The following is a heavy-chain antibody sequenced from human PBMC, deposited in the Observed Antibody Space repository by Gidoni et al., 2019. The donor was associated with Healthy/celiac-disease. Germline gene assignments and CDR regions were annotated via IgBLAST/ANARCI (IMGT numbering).Heavy chain of an antibody. D-gene: IGHD3-22*01. CDR2: IDWDDDK. J-gene: IGHJ4*02. CDR1: GFSLSTRGMR. Sequence: QVTLKESGPALVKPTQTLTLTCPFSGFSLSTRGMRVSWIRQPPGKALEWLARIDWDDDKFYSTSLKTRLTISKDTSKNQVVLTMTNMDPVDTATYYCARTGAYYDSSGYFDYWGQGTLVTVSS. V-gene: IGHV2-70*04. CDR3: ARTGAYYDSSGYFDY.